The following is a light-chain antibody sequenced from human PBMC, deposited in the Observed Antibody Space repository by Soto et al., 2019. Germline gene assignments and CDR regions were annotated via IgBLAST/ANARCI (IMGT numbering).Light chain of an antibody. V-gene: IGKV3D-15*01. CDR2: EAS. CDR3: QQYNDWPPT. Sequence: EIVMTQSPATLSVSPGERATLSCRASQSVSSNLAWYQQKPGQAPRLLIYEASNRATGIPDRFSGSGSGTEFTLSIGSLQSEDFAVYYCQQYNDWPPTFGQGTKVDIK. J-gene: IGKJ1*01. CDR1: QSVSSN.